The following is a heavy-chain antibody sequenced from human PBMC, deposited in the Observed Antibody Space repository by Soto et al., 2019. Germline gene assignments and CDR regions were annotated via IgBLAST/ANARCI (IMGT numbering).Heavy chain of an antibody. CDR3: VLGGCRRTGCFSFDL. CDR2: IRSDSASSAI. D-gene: IGHD2-2*01. Sequence: PGGSLRLSCAASGFTFGGSPVHWVRQASGKGLEWVGRIRSDSASSAIAYAASVRGRFTLSRDDSKNTAYLQVNSLEVEDTALYYCVLGGCRRTGCFSFDLWGQETLDTVP. V-gene: IGHV3-73*01. CDR1: GFTFGGSP. J-gene: IGHJ4*02.